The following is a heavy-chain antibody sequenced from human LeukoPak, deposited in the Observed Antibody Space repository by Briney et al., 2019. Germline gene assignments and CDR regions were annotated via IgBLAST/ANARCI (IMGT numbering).Heavy chain of an antibody. CDR2: IIASSGST. J-gene: IGHJ4*02. CDR1: GFSISNSA. D-gene: IGHD5-12*01. CDR3: AKGAYDYIEMGYFDY. V-gene: IGHV3-23*01. Sequence: PGGSLRLSCAASGFSISNSAMSWVRQAPGKGLEGVSLIIASSGSTFYADSVKGRFTISRDNSKNTLFLQMNGLRAEDTAVYYCAKGAYDYIEMGYFDYWGQGTLVTVSS.